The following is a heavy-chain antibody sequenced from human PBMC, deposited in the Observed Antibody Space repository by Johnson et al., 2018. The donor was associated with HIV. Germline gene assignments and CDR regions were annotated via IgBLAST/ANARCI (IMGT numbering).Heavy chain of an antibody. D-gene: IGHD5-18*01. CDR2: ISRDGGTE. CDR3: AVGIQLWFASEGDAFDI. V-gene: IGHV3-30*19. J-gene: IGHJ3*02. Sequence: QVHLVASGGGVVHPGKSLRLSCVGSGFTFSSYGMHWVRQAPGEGLDWVAFISRDGGTEYYADSVQGRFAISRDNAKSTLYLLMNYLTPEDTAMYYCAVGIQLWFASEGDAFDIWGQGAMVSVSS. CDR1: GFTFSSYG.